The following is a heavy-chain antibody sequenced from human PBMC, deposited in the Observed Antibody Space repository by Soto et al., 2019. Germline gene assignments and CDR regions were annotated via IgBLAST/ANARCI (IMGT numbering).Heavy chain of an antibody. D-gene: IGHD2-15*01. CDR1: GFTFSSYD. Sequence: EVQLVESGGGLVQPGGSLRLSCAASGFTFSSYDMHWVRQATGKGLEWVSAIGTAGDTYYPGSVKGRFTISRKNAKNSFDLQMNRQRAGDTAVYYCARGGYCSGGSSSLYYYYCMDVWRKGTTVAVSS. CDR2: IGTAGDT. J-gene: IGHJ6*03. V-gene: IGHV3-13*01. CDR3: ARGGYCSGGSSSLYYYYCMDV.